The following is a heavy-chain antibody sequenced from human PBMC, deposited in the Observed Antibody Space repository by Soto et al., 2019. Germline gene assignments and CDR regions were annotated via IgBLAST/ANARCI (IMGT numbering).Heavy chain of an antibody. V-gene: IGHV3-21*01. CDR1: GFAFNNYG. CDR3: AREDSIIIPAVSDF. J-gene: IGHJ4*02. D-gene: IGHD2-2*01. CDR2: ISKSDYT. Sequence: GGALRLSCTVSGFAFNNYGINWVRQAPGKGLEWVSSISKSDYTYYSDSVKGRFTISRDNAKNSVSLQMNTLRVEDTAVYYCAREDSIIIPAVSDFWGQGTLVTVSS.